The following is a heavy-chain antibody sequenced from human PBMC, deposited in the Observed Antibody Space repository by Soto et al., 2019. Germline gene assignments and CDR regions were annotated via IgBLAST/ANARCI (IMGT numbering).Heavy chain of an antibody. J-gene: IGHJ4*02. D-gene: IGHD3-10*01. CDR1: GFSLSTSGVG. CDR2: IYWDDDK. CDR3: ARNGYYGSGSLDY. V-gene: IGHV2-5*02. Sequence: QITLKESGPTLVKPTQTLTLTCTFSGFSLSTSGVGVGLIRQPPGKALEWLGIIYWDDDKRYSPYLKSRLTSHKDPSKDQVVRTKTNMDPVDTATYYCARNGYYGSGSLDYWGQGTLVTVSS.